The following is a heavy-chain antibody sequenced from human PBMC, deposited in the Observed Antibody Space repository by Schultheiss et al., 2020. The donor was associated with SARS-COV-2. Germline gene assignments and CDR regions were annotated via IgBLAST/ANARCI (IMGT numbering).Heavy chain of an antibody. J-gene: IGHJ4*02. Sequence: GGSLRLSCAASGFTFSYYYMSGVRQASGKGLEWVSGINWNGGCTGYADSVKGRFTISRDNAKNSLYLQMNSLRAEDTAVYYCARARSVVGPFDYWGQGTLVTVSS. CDR3: ARARSVVGPFDY. CDR2: INWNGGCT. V-gene: IGHV3-20*04. D-gene: IGHD2-2*01. CDR1: GFTFSYYY.